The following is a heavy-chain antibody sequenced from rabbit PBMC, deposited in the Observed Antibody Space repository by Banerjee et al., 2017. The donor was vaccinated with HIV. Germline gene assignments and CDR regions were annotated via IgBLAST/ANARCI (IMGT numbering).Heavy chain of an antibody. CDR1: GFSFSSNY. CDR3: ARGAGYAGTIYAFNL. J-gene: IGHJ4*01. V-gene: IGHV1S40*01. CDR2: IYTDNGNT. D-gene: IGHD8-1*01. Sequence: QSLEESGGGLVQPEGSLTLTCTASGFSFSSNYMCWVRQAPGKGLEWIGCIYTDNGNTYYASWAKGRFTISKTSSTTVTLQMTSLTVADTATYFCARGAGYAGTIYAFNLWGQGTLVTVS.